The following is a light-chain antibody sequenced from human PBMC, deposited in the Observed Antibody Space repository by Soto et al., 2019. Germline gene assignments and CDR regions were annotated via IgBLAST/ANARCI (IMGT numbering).Light chain of an antibody. J-gene: IGKJ1*01. V-gene: IGKV3-20*01. CDR2: DVS. CDR1: QSVSSSY. Sequence: EIVLTQSPGTLSLSPGERATLSCRSSQSVSSSYLAWYQHKPGQAPRLLIYDVSSRATGIPDRFSGSGSGTDVTLTISRREPEDLAVYYCQQDGSSPTFGQGTKVEIK. CDR3: QQDGSSPT.